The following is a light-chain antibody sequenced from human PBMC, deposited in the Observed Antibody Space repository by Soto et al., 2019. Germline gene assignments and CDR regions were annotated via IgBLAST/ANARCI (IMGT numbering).Light chain of an antibody. CDR1: QSVSSN. Sequence: EMVMTHSPATLSVSPGERATLSCGASQSVSSNLAWYQQKPGQAPRLLIYGASTRATGIPARFSGSGSGTEFTLTISSLQSEDFAVYYCQQYNNWPPWTFGQGTKVDIK. V-gene: IGKV3-15*01. J-gene: IGKJ1*01. CDR3: QQYNNWPPWT. CDR2: GAS.